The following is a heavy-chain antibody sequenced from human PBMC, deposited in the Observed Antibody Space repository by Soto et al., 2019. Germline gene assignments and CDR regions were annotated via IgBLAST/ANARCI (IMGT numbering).Heavy chain of an antibody. V-gene: IGHV6-1*01. CDR1: GDSVSSNSAA. Sequence: SQTLSLTCAISGDSVSSNSAAWNWIRQSPSRGLEWLGRTYYRSKWYNDYAVSAKSRITINPDTSKNQFSLQLNSVTPEDTAVYYCARGKTYYYDSSGYYYVEWFDPWGQGTLVTVSS. D-gene: IGHD3-22*01. CDR2: TYYRSKWYN. CDR3: ARGKTYYYDSSGYYYVEWFDP. J-gene: IGHJ5*02.